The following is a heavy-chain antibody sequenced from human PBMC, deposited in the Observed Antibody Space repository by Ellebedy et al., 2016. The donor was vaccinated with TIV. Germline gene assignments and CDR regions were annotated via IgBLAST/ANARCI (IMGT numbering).Heavy chain of an antibody. J-gene: IGHJ4*02. D-gene: IGHD1-26*01. CDR1: GFTFRSFA. V-gene: IGHV3-23*01. CDR3: AKERVPGTRVFDY. Sequence: GESLKISCAASGFTFRSFAMTWVRQAPGKGLEWVSTISGSGSHIYDEESVKGRFTISRDNSQNTLSLQMHSLRHDDTAVYYCAKERVPGTRVFDYWGPGALVTVSS. CDR2: ISGSGSHI.